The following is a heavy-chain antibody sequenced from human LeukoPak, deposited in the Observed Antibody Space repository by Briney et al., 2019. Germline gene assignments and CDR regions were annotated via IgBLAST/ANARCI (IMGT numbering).Heavy chain of an antibody. V-gene: IGHV4-61*08. D-gene: IGHD6-13*01. CDR3: ARGYSSSSPDDY. CDR1: GGSISSSDYY. J-gene: IGHJ4*02. Sequence: PSQTLSLTCTVSGGSISSSDYYWSWIRQPPGKGLEWIGYIYYSGSTNYNPSLKSRVTISVDTSKNQFSLKLSSVTAADTAVYYCARGYSSSSPDDYWGQGTLVTVSS. CDR2: IYYSGST.